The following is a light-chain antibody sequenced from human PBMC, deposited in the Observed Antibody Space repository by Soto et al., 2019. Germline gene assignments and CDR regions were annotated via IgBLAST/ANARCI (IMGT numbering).Light chain of an antibody. CDR2: GAS. V-gene: IGKV3-20*01. CDR1: QSVGSSH. CDR3: QQYGNLWT. J-gene: IGKJ1*01. Sequence: EIVLTQSPGTLSLSPGERATLSCRASQSVGSSHLAWYQQKPGQATRLLIYGASSRATGIPDRFSGSGSGTDFTLTISRLEPEDFAVYYCQQYGNLWTFGQGTKVDIK.